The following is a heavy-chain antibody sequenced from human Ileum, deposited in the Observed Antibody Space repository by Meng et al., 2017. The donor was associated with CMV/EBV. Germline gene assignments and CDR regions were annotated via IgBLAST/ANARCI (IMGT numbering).Heavy chain of an antibody. Sequence: QVQLQESGPGLVKPSGTLSLTCVVSGGSLIGTNWWNWVRQPPGGGLEWIGEIFHSGATNYNPSLKSRVTISIDNSENQFSLKLTSMTAADTAVYFCGDPPAGYWGQGILVTVSS. V-gene: IGHV4/OR15-8*02. J-gene: IGHJ4*02. CDR2: IFHSGAT. CDR3: GDPPAGY. CDR1: GGSLIGTNW.